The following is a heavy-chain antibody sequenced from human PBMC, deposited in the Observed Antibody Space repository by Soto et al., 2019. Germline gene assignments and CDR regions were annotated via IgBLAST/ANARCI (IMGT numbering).Heavy chain of an antibody. J-gene: IGHJ4*02. Sequence: QVQLRESGPGLVKPSQTLSLTCTVSGGSISSGDHYWSWIRQSPGKGLEWIGYVWYRGDTFYNPSLKSRLTMSVDTSKNQFSLRLSSVTASDTAVYYCVRADPATTITTFDYWGQGILVTVSS. CDR1: GGSISSGDHY. D-gene: IGHD4-4*01. V-gene: IGHV4-30-4*01. CDR2: VWYRGDT. CDR3: VRADPATTITTFDY.